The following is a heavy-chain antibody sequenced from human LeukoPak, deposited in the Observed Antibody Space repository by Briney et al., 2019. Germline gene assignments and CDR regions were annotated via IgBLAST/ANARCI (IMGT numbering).Heavy chain of an antibody. CDR3: AREGPGSSPFDY. J-gene: IGHJ4*02. CDR2: FSSNGGST. Sequence: GGSLRLSCAASGFTFSSYAMPWVREAPGPGLEYVSAFSSNGGSTYYANSVKGRFTISRDNSKNTLYLQMGSLRAEDMAVYYCAREGPGSSPFDYWGQGTLVTVSS. CDR1: GFTFSSYA. D-gene: IGHD6-13*01. V-gene: IGHV3-64*01.